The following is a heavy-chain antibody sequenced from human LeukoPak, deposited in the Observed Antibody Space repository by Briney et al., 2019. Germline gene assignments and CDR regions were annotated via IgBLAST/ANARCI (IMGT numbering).Heavy chain of an antibody. J-gene: IGHJ6*02. D-gene: IGHD3-9*01. CDR1: GYTFTSYD. V-gene: IGHV1-8*01. CDR3: ARGGTLTGYWYYYYGMDV. CDR2: MNPNSGNT. Sequence: ASVKVSCKAYGYTFTSYDINWVRQATGQGLEWMGWMNPNSGNTGYAQKFQGRVTMTRNTSISTAYMELSSLRSEDTAVYYCARGGTLTGYWYYYYGMDVWGQGTTVTVSS.